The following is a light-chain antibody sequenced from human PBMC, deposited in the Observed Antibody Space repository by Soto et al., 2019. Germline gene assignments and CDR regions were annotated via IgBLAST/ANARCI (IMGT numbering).Light chain of an antibody. CDR1: SNDVGGYTY. V-gene: IGLV2-14*01. Sequence: QSVLTQPASVSGSPGQSITISCTGTSNDVGGYTYVSWYQQLPGKAPKRIIYEVTYRPSGISNRFSGSKSGNTASLTISGLQAEDEADYYCSSYTGSSTRYVFGTGTNFTGL. J-gene: IGLJ1*01. CDR3: SSYTGSSTRYV. CDR2: EVT.